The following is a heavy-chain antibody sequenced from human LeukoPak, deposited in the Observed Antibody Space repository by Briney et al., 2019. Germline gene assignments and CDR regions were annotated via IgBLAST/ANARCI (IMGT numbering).Heavy chain of an antibody. V-gene: IGHV4-38-2*01. CDR1: GYYISSGYY. Sequence: SETLSLTCGVSGYYISSGYYWCLIRQPPGKGLEWIGSMYHSGSTYYNPSLKSRVTISVDTSKNQFSLKLNSVTAADTAVYYCARASDVWGRYSFVVDPWGQGTLVIVSS. CDR3: ARASDVWGRYSFVVDP. CDR2: MYHSGST. J-gene: IGHJ5*02. D-gene: IGHD3-16*01.